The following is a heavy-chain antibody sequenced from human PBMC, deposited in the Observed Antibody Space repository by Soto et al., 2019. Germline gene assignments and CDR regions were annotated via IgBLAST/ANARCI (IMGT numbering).Heavy chain of an antibody. CDR2: INPNSGGA. D-gene: IGHD1-26*01. J-gene: IGHJ4*02. V-gene: IGHV1-2*04. CDR3: ARASGGGVGTTSY. CDR1: GYTFIGYY. Sequence: QVQLVQSGAEVKKPGASVKVSCKASGYTFIGYYIHWVRQAPGQGLEWMGWINPNSGGAKYSQKFQAWVTMTSDTSISTAYMELSRLKSDDTAVYYCARASGGGVGTTSYWGQGTLVTVSS.